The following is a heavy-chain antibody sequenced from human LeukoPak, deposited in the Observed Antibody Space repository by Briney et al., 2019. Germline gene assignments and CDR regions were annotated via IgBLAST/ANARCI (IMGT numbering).Heavy chain of an antibody. Sequence: GGSPRLSCAASGFTFSSYSMNWVRQAPGKELEWVSSISSSSSYIYYADSVKGRFTISRDNAKNSLYLQMNSLRAEDTAVYYCARDYYGSGSYYNLRDWGQGTLVTVSS. V-gene: IGHV3-21*01. CDR1: GFTFSSYS. D-gene: IGHD3-10*01. J-gene: IGHJ4*02. CDR3: ARDYYGSGSYYNLRD. CDR2: ISSSSSYI.